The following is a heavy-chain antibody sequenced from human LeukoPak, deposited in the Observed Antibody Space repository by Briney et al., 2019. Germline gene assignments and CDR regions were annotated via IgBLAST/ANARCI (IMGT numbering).Heavy chain of an antibody. CDR2: IDPADGKT. D-gene: IGHD1-14*01. Sequence: ATVKISCKTSGYTFADYYIHWVQQAPGKGLQWMGRIDPADGKTKFSEKFQARVTITADTSTDTAYMELSSLRPDDTAVYYCARDTSITSALWGQGTLVTVSS. J-gene: IGHJ4*02. CDR1: GYTFADYY. CDR3: ARDTSITSAL. V-gene: IGHV1-69-2*01.